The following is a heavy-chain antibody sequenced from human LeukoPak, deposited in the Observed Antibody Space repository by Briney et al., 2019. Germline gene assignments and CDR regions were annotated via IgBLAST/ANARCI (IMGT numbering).Heavy chain of an antibody. CDR2: IYTSGST. CDR1: GGSISSGSYY. J-gene: IGHJ3*02. Sequence: SETLSLTCTVSGGSISSGSYYWSWIRQPAGKGLEWIGRIYTSGSTNYNPSLKSRVTISVDTSKTQFSLKLSSVTAADTAVYYCAGTGSSGQSFAFDIWGQGTMVTVSS. V-gene: IGHV4-61*02. CDR3: AGTGSSGQSFAFDI. D-gene: IGHD3-22*01.